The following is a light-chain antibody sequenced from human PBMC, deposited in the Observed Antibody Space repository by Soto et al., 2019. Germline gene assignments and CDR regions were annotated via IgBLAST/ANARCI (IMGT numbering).Light chain of an antibody. V-gene: IGLV1-40*01. CDR1: SSNIGAGHD. CDR3: QSYDTILSGSEV. J-gene: IGLJ1*01. Sequence: VLTQPPSVSGAPGQRVTISCTGSSSNIGAGHDVHWYQHLPGTAPKLLIYGNGNRPSGVPDRFSGSKSGTSASLAITGLQAEDEADYYCQSYDTILSGSEVFGTGTKVTV. CDR2: GNG.